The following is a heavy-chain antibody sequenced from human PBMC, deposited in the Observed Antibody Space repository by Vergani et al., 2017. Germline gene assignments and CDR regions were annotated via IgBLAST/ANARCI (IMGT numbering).Heavy chain of an antibody. CDR2: ISYDGTQK. V-gene: IGHV3-30*03. CDR1: GFTSSYYG. J-gene: IGHJ1*01. Sequence: QVHLVESGGGVVQPGRSLRLSCVVSGFTSSYYGMHWVRQAPGKGLEWVAVISYDGTQKYYADSVKGRFTISRDNYNSNLYLQMNSLITEDTAVYYCATKSCGTPGCQIGSLREWGEGTLVTVSS. CDR3: ATKSCGTPGCQIGSLRE. D-gene: IGHD1-1*01.